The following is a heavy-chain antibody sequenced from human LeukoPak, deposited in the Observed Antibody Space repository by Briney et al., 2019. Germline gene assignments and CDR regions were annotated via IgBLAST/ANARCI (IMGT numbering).Heavy chain of an antibody. CDR1: GYTFTSYG. D-gene: IGHD2-2*01. CDR2: ISAYNGNT. J-gene: IGHJ4*02. V-gene: IGHV1-18*01. CDR3: ASHTVVVPAADPLSPNDY. Sequence: GASVKVSCKASGYTFTSYGISWVRQAPGQGLEWMGWISAYNGNTNYAQKLQGRVTMTTDTSTSTAYMELRSLRSDDTAVYYCASHTVVVPAADPLSPNDYWGQGTLVTVSS.